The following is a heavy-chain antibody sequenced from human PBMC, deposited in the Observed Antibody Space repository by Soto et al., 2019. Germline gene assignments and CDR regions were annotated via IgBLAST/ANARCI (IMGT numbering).Heavy chain of an antibody. D-gene: IGHD4-17*01. J-gene: IGHJ5*02. V-gene: IGHV3-7*03. Sequence: GGSLRLSCAASGFTFSSYWMSWVRQAPGKGLEWVANIKQDGSEKYYVDSVKGRFTISRDNAKNSLYLQMNSLRAEDTAVYYCARDIRWGRRPGDWFDPWGQGTLVTVSS. CDR1: GFTFSSYW. CDR3: ARDIRWGRRPGDWFDP. CDR2: IKQDGSEK.